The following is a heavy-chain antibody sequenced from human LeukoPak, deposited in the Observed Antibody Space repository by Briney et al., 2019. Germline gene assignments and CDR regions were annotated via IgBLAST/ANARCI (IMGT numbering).Heavy chain of an antibody. J-gene: IGHJ3*02. V-gene: IGHV3-48*03. CDR2: VSTSGTTK. D-gene: IGHD2-21*02. CDR3: VRSLWCGGNSCHAFDI. CDR1: GFTFSGYS. Sequence: GGSLRLSCIGSGFTFSGYSMNWVREVPGKGLQWVSYVSTSGTTKYDADSFRGRFTISRDNAKNSVYLQMDSLRADDTATYYCVRSLWCGGNSCHAFDIWGRGTMATVSP.